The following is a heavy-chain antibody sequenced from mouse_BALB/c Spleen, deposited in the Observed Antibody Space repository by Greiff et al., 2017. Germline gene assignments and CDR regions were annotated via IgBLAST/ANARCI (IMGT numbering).Heavy chain of an antibody. CDR2: ISDGGSYT. Sequence: DVKLVESGGGLVKPGGSLKLSCAASGFTFSDYYMYWVRQTPEKRLEWVATISDGGSYTYYPDSVKGRFTISRDNAKNNLYLQMSSLKSEDTAMYYCARDNPMDYWGQGTSVTVSS. J-gene: IGHJ4*01. V-gene: IGHV5-4*02. CDR1: GFTFSDYY. CDR3: ARDNPMDY.